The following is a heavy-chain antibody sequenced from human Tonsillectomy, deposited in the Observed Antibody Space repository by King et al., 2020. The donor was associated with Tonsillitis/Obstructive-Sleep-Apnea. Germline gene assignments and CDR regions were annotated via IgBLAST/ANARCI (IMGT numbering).Heavy chain of an antibody. CDR1: GGSISSSSYY. V-gene: IGHV4-39*01. CDR3: ARLGSSGWYPYFYGMDV. D-gene: IGHD6-19*01. J-gene: IGHJ6*02. Sequence: QLQESGPGLVKPSETLSLTCTVSGGSISSSSYYWGWIRQPPGKGLEWIGSFFYSGSTYYNPSLKCRVTISVDTSKNQFSLKLSSVTAADTAVYYCARLGSSGWYPYFYGMDVWGQGTTVTVSS. CDR2: FFYSGST.